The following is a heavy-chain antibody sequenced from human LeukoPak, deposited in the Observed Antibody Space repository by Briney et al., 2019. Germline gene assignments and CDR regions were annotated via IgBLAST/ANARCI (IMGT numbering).Heavy chain of an antibody. J-gene: IGHJ4*02. V-gene: IGHV4-4*02. CDR3: AREGDTDDYTVFY. CDR1: AHSISSINR. CDR2: FFYSGTT. Sequence: SRTLSLTCAVAAHSISSINRGTWVRQPPGKGLEWIGSFFYSGTTYSNPSLNIQSTTSVDTSKNHFSLKLSSVAAAATAVYYCAREGDTDDYTVFYWGQGTLVTVSS. D-gene: IGHD3-16*01.